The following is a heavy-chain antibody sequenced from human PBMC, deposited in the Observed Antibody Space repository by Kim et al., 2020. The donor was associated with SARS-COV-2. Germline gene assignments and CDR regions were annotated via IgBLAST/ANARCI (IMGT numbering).Heavy chain of an antibody. Sequence: ASVMVSCKASGYTFTGYYMHWVRQAPGQGLEWMGWINPNSGGTNYAQKFQGRVTMTRDTSISTAYMELSRRRSDDTAVYYCARGGIAATGKAPSHWGQGTLVTVSS. CDR3: ARGGIAATGKAPSH. J-gene: IGHJ4*02. V-gene: IGHV1-2*02. CDR1: GYTFTGYY. CDR2: INPNSGGT. D-gene: IGHD6-13*01.